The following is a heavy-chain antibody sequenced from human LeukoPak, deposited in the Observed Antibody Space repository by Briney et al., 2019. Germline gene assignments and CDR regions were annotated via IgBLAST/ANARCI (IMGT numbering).Heavy chain of an antibody. CDR1: GFTFSSHD. V-gene: IGHV3-13*05. CDR2: IGAAGNP. CDR3: ARSRTLWGAFDI. D-gene: IGHD2-21*01. J-gene: IGHJ3*02. Sequence: PGGSLRLSCAASGFTFSSHDMHWVPPTTGKGLEGVSGIGAAGNPHYLDYVKGRFTISRENAKNSLYLQMNSLRAGDTAVYYCARSRTLWGAFDIWGQGTMVTVSS.